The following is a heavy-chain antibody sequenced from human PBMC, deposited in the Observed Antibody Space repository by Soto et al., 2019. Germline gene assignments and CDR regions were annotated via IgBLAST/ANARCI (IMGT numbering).Heavy chain of an antibody. V-gene: IGHV3-48*01. D-gene: IGHD6-6*01. Sequence: PGGSLRLSCAASGFTFSSYSMNWVRQAPGKGLEWVSYISSSSSTIYYADSVKGRVTMTTDTSTSTAYMELRSLRSDDTAVYYCARSSGSAYWFDPWGQGTRVTVSS. CDR2: ISSSSSTI. CDR3: ARSSGSAYWFDP. J-gene: IGHJ5*02. CDR1: GFTFSSYS.